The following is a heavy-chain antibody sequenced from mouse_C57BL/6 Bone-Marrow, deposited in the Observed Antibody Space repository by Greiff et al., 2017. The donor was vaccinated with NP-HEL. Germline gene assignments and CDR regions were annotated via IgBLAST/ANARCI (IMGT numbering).Heavy chain of an antibody. J-gene: IGHJ3*01. CDR1: GFTFSDYY. D-gene: IGHD2-2*01. V-gene: IGHV5-12*01. CDR3: ARPGYGYDVGFAY. CDR2: ISNGGGST. Sequence: EVQLVESGGGLVQPGGSLKLSCAASGFTFSDYYMYWVRQTPEKRLEWVAYISNGGGSTYYPDTVKGRFTIPRDNAKNTLYLQMSRLKSEDTAMYYCARPGYGYDVGFAYWGQGTLVTVSA.